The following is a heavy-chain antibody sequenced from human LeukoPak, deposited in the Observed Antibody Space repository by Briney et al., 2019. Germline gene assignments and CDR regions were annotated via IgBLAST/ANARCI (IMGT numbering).Heavy chain of an antibody. Sequence: SQTLSLTCAISGDSLSSNRAAWNWTRHSPSRGLEWQGRTYYRSKCYNDYAVSVKSRLTINPDTSKNQFSLQLNSVTPEDTAVYYCARSTRIAAEIWGQGTMVTVSS. J-gene: IGHJ3*02. V-gene: IGHV6-1*01. CDR2: TYYRSKCYN. CDR1: GDSLSSNRAA. CDR3: ARSTRIAAEI. D-gene: IGHD6-25*01.